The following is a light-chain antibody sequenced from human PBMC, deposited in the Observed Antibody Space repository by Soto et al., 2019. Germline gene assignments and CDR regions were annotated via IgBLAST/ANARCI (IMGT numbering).Light chain of an antibody. V-gene: IGKV1-5*01. Sequence: IQMTQSPSTLSASVGDIVTITCGASQSISSWLAWYQQKPGKAPKLLIYDASSLESGVPSRFSGSGSGTEFTLTITSLQPDDFATYYCQQYNSYPWTFGQGTKVDI. J-gene: IGKJ1*01. CDR2: DAS. CDR3: QQYNSYPWT. CDR1: QSISSW.